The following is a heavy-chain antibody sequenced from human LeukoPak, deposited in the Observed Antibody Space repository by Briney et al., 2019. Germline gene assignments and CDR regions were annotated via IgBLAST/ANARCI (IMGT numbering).Heavy chain of an antibody. D-gene: IGHD2-15*01. V-gene: IGHV4-59*01. CDR1: GGSMNYYY. CDR3: VREILYCSGGSCYRGPFDN. Sequence: SSETLSLTCTVSGGSMNYYYWNWIRQPPGKELEWIGHIYFSGSTNYNPSLKSRVTISVDTSKNQFSLKLSSVTAADTAVYYCVREILYCSGGSCYRGPFDNWGQGTLVTVSA. CDR2: IYFSGST. J-gene: IGHJ4*02.